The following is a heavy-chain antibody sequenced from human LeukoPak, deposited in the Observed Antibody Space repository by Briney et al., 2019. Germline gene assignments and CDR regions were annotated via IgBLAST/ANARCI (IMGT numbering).Heavy chain of an antibody. CDR1: GGSISSYY. Sequence: PSETLSLTCTVSGGSISSYYWSWIRQPRGKGLEWIGYIYNNGNANYNPSLKSRVTISVDTSKNQFSLKLSSVTAADTALYYCARARINWFDPWGQGTLVTVSS. D-gene: IGHD1-14*01. CDR2: IYNNGNA. V-gene: IGHV4-59*01. CDR3: ARARINWFDP. J-gene: IGHJ5*02.